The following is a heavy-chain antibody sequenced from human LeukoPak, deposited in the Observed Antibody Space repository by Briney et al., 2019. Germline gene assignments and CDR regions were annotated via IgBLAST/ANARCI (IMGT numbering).Heavy chain of an antibody. V-gene: IGHV3-15*07. D-gene: IGHD7-27*01. CDR1: GFTFTNAW. J-gene: IGHJ4*02. CDR3: TTGNWGPY. Sequence: GGSLRLSCAASGFTFTNAWMNWVRQAPGKGLEWVGRIKRKTDGGTTDYAAPVKGRFTISRDDSKNTLYLQMNSLKTEDTAVYYCTTGNWGPYWGQGTLVTVSS. CDR2: IKRKTDGGTT.